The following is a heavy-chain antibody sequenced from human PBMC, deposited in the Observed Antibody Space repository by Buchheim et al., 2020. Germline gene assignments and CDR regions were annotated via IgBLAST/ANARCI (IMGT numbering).Heavy chain of an antibody. Sequence: QVQLQESGPGLVKPSETLSLTCTVSGGSISTYYWNWIRQSPGKGLEWIGYVYYSGNTNYNPSLKSRVTMSVGTSKNKFSLQLRSVTAADTAVYYCARDRLRNWFDSWGQGTL. CDR2: VYYSGNT. CDR3: ARDRLRNWFDS. CDR1: GGSISTYY. D-gene: IGHD4-17*01. V-gene: IGHV4-59*12. J-gene: IGHJ5*01.